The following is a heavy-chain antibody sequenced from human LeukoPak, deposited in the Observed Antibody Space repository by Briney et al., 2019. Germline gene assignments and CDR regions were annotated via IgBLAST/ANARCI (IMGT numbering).Heavy chain of an antibody. V-gene: IGHV3-9*01. CDR3: AKDSGHSDYYDSSGYYDY. CDR2: ISWNSGSI. CDR1: GFTFDDYA. J-gene: IGHJ4*02. D-gene: IGHD3-22*01. Sequence: GGSLRLSCAASGFTFDDYAMHWVRQAPGKGLEWVSGISWNSGSIGYADSVKGRFTISRDNAKNSLYLQMNSLRAEDTALYYCAKDSGHSDYYDSSGYYDYWGQGTLVTVSS.